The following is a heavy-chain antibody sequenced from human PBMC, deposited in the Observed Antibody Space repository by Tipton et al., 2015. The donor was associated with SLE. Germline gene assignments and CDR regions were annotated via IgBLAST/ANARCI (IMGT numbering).Heavy chain of an antibody. CDR1: GFTFSSYE. CDR3: ARDGNYEILTGYYTARGAFDI. D-gene: IGHD3-9*01. J-gene: IGHJ3*02. V-gene: IGHV3-48*03. CDR2: ISSSGSTI. Sequence: GSLRLSCAASGFTFSSYEMNWVRQAPGKGLEWVLYISSSGSTIYYADSVKGRFTISRDNAKNSLYLQMNSLRAEDTAVYYCARDGNYEILTGYYTARGAFDIWGQGTKVTVSS.